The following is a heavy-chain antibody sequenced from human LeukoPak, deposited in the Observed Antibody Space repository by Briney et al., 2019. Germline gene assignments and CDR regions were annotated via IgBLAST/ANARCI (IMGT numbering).Heavy chain of an antibody. V-gene: IGHV6-1*01. CDR3: ARQYSSYWSTYDY. D-gene: IGHD6-6*01. CDR1: GVSVSRDGAG. Sequence: SQTLSLTCAISGVSVSRDGAGWNWIRQSPSIGREWLGRTYYRSKCYNDYAESVKSRITINAYTSKNQFSLQLNSVTPEDTAVYYSARQYSSYWSTYDYWGQGTLVTVSS. CDR2: TYYRSKCYN. J-gene: IGHJ4*02.